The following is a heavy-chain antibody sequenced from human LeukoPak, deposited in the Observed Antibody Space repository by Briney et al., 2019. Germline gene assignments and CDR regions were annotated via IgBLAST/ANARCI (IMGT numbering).Heavy chain of an antibody. Sequence: GGSLRLFCAASGFTFSSYWMSWVRQAPGKGLEWVANIKQDGSEKYYVDSVKGRFIISRDNAKNSLYLQMNSLRAEDTAVYYCARGGLAARYYYYYMDVWGKGTTVTVSS. CDR3: ARGGLAARYYYYYMDV. V-gene: IGHV3-7*01. J-gene: IGHJ6*03. CDR2: IKQDGSEK. D-gene: IGHD3-16*01. CDR1: GFTFSSYW.